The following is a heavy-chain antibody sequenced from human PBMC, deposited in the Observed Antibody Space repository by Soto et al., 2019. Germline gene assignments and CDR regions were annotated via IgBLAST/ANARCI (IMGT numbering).Heavy chain of an antibody. Sequence: PGESLKISCKGSGYSFTSYWIGWVRQMPGKGLEWMGIIYPGDSDTRYSPSFQGQVTISADKSISTAYLQWSSLKASDTAMYYCARLGGTASTRYYYYYYMDVWGKRTTVTVSS. CDR2: IYPGDSDT. V-gene: IGHV5-51*01. CDR1: GYSFTSYW. D-gene: IGHD1-26*01. CDR3: ARLGGTASTRYYYYYYMDV. J-gene: IGHJ6*03.